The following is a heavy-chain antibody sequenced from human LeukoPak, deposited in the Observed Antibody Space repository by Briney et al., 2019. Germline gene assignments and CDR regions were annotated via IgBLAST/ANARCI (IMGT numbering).Heavy chain of an antibody. CDR3: AAGYSSIIDY. J-gene: IGHJ4*02. Sequence: SETLSLTCTVSGGSISSYYWSWIRQPAGMGLEWIGRIYTSGSTNYNPSLKRRVTMSVDTPKNQFSLKLSSVTAADTAVYYCAAGYSSIIDYWGQGTLVTVSS. CDR1: GGSISSYY. D-gene: IGHD6-13*01. V-gene: IGHV4-4*07. CDR2: IYTSGST.